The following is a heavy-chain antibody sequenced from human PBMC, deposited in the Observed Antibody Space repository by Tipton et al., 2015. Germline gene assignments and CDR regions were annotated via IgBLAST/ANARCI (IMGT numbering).Heavy chain of an antibody. V-gene: IGHV4-59*01. CDR1: GASLSNYY. Sequence: TLSLTCTVSGASLSNYYWNWVRQPPGKGLEWIGYIYSSGSTNYAPSLESRVTMSIDTSKNQFSLRLTSVNTADTAIYYCAGGAYTYNWFGPWGQGTLVTVSS. J-gene: IGHJ5*02. CDR3: AGGAYTYNWFGP. D-gene: IGHD2-2*02. CDR2: IYSSGST.